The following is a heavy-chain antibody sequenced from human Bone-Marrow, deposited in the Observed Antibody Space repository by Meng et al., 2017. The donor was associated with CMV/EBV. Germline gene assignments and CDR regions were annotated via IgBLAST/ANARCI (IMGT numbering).Heavy chain of an antibody. D-gene: IGHD5-12*01. J-gene: IGHJ3*02. CDR3: ARWEIVDAFDI. CDR2: ISSSSSYI. V-gene: IGHV3-21*01. Sequence: GGSLRLSCAASGFTFSSYSMNWVRQAPGKGLEWGLSISSSSSYIYYADSVKGRFTISRDNAKNSLYLQMNSLRAEDTAVYYCARWEIVDAFDIWGQGTMVTVSS. CDR1: GFTFSSYS.